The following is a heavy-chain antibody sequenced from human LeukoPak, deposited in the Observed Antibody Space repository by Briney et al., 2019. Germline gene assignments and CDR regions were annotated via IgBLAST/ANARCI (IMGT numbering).Heavy chain of an antibody. CDR2: IIPIFGTA. D-gene: IGHD3-22*01. V-gene: IGHV1-69*05. J-gene: IGHJ6*03. CDR1: GGTFSSYA. CDR3: ATSTYYYDSSGYYYYYMDV. Sequence: SVKVSCKASGGTFSSYAISWVRQALGQGLEWMGGIIPIFGTANYAQKFQGRVTITTDESTSTAYMDLSSLRSEDTAVYYCATSTYYYDSSGYYYYYMDVWGKGTTVTVSS.